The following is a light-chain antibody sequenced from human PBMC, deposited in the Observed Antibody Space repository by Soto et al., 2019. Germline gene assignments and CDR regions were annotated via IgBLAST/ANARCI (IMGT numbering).Light chain of an antibody. J-gene: IGKJ5*01. CDR2: GAS. Sequence: EIVMTQSPATLSVSPGERAALSGRASQSVGSDLAWYQQKPGQAPRLVIYGASTRATGIPDRFSGSGSGTDFTLTISNLQSEDFAIYYCQQYNNWPPFTFGQGTRLQIK. V-gene: IGKV3-15*01. CDR1: QSVGSD. CDR3: QQYNNWPPFT.